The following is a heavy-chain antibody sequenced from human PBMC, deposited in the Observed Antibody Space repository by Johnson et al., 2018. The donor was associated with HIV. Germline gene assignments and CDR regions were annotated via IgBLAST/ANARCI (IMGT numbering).Heavy chain of an antibody. Sequence: QVQLVESGGGVVQPGGSLRLSCAASGFTFSSYGMHWVRQAPAKGLEWVSVISSGDRAFYADSVKGRFTLSRDNTKNTLFLQMTSLKSEDTAVYYCARDMGGGWRSDAFDLWGQGTMVTVSS. CDR2: ISSGDRA. CDR3: ARDMGGGWRSDAFDL. J-gene: IGHJ3*01. V-gene: IGHV3-NL1*01. D-gene: IGHD3-16*01. CDR1: GFTFSSYG.